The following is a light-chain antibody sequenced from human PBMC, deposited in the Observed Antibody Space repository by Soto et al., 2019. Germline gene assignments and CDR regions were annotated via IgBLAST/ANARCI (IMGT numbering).Light chain of an antibody. CDR3: QQYNSYPFT. CDR2: KAS. Sequence: DIQMTQSPSTLSASVGDRVTITCRASQSISSWLAWYQQKPGKAPKLLIYKASSLESGVPSRFSGSGSGTEFNLTISSLQPDDVATYYCQQYNSYPFTFGPGTKVDIK. CDR1: QSISSW. V-gene: IGKV1-5*03. J-gene: IGKJ3*01.